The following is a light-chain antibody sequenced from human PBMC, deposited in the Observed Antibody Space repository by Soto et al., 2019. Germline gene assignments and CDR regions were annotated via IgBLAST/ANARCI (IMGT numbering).Light chain of an antibody. V-gene: IGLV1-51*01. J-gene: IGLJ2*01. CDR1: NSNIGNNY. CDR3: GTWDSSLV. CDR2: DNN. Sequence: QSVLTQPPSVSAAPGQKVTISCSGSNSNIGNNYVSWYQQLPGAAPKLLIYDNNKRPSGIPDRFSGSKSGASATLGITGLQTGDEADYYCGTWDSSLVFGGGTKVTVL.